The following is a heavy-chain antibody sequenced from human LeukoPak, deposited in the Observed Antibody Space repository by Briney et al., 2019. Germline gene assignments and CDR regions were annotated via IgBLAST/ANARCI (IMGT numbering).Heavy chain of an antibody. D-gene: IGHD3-10*01. CDR1: GYTFTSYA. CDR3: ARARSGPYGSGSLDAFDI. CDR2: IIPIFGTA. J-gene: IGHJ3*02. Sequence: GASVKVSCKASGYTFTSYAMNWVRQAPGQGLEWMGGIIPIFGTANYAQKFQGRVTITADKSTSTAYMQLSSLRSEDTAVYYCARARSGPYGSGSLDAFDIWGQGTMVTVSS. V-gene: IGHV1-69*06.